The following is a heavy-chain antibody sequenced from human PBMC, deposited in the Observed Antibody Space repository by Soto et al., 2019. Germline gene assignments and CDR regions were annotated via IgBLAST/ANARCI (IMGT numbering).Heavy chain of an antibody. J-gene: IGHJ6*02. CDR2: ISAYNGNT. Sequence: ASVKVSCKASGYTFTSYGISWVRQAPGQGLEWMGWISAYNGNTNYAQKLQGRVTMTTDTSTSTAYMELRSLGSDDTAVYYCARVPAAIRGYYYYGMDVWGQGTTVTVSS. CDR1: GYTFTSYG. CDR3: ARVPAAIRGYYYYGMDV. D-gene: IGHD2-2*02. V-gene: IGHV1-18*01.